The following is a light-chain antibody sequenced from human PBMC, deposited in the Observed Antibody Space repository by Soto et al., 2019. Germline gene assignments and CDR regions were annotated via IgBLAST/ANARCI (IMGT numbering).Light chain of an antibody. Sequence: QSALTQPAYVSGSPGQSITISCTGTSSDVGGYNYVSWYQQHPGKAPKLMIYDVSNRPSGASNRFSGSKSGNTASLTISGLQAEDEADYYCSSYTSSSTLYVFGTGTKVTVL. V-gene: IGLV2-14*01. CDR1: SSDVGGYNY. CDR3: SSYTSSSTLYV. J-gene: IGLJ1*01. CDR2: DVS.